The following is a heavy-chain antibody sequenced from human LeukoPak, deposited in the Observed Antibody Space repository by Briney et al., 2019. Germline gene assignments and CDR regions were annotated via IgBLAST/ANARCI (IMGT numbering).Heavy chain of an antibody. D-gene: IGHD3-10*01. CDR2: SGDSDGST. CDR3: AKRRVTYYGSGSDGGFDY. V-gene: IGHV3-23*01. J-gene: IGHJ4*02. CDR1: GFTFSGSG. Sequence: GGSLRLSCAASGFTFSGSGMSWVRQAPGKGLEWISSSGDSDGSTYYADSLKGRFTISRDNSKNTLYLQMNSLRAEDTAVYYCAKRRVTYYGSGSDGGFDYWGQGTLVTVSS.